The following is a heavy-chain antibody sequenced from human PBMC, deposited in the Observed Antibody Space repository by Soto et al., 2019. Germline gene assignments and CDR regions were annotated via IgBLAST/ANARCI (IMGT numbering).Heavy chain of an antibody. V-gene: IGHV3-21*01. CDR3: ARTIYCSGSTCYNNWFDP. CDR1: GFTFSSYS. J-gene: IGHJ5*02. CDR2: ISSSSTYI. D-gene: IGHD2-15*01. Sequence: EVQLVESGGGLVQPGGSLRLSCAASGFTFSSYSMNWVRQAPGKGLEWVSSISSSSTYIYYADSVKGRFSISRDNAKNSLYLQMNSLRAEDTALYYCARTIYCSGSTCYNNWFDPWGQGTLVTVSS.